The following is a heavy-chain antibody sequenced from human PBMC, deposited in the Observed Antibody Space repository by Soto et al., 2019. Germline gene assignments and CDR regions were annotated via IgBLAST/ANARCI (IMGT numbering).Heavy chain of an antibody. J-gene: IGHJ4*02. CDR1: GFTFSSYG. V-gene: IGHV3-33*01. Sequence: QVQLVESGGGVVQPGRSLRLSCAASGFTFSSYGMHWVRQAPGKGLEWVAVIWYDGSNKYYADSVKGRFTISRDNSKNPPYLQMNSMSAEDTAVYYCAREGGYSYGYRGYFDYWGQGTLVTVSS. CDR2: IWYDGSNK. CDR3: AREGGYSYGYRGYFDY. D-gene: IGHD5-18*01.